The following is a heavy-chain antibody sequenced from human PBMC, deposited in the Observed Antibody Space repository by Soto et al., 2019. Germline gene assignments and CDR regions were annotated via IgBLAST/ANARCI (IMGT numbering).Heavy chain of an antibody. CDR3: ARSSLLLGASRYGAFDI. CDR2: IYPGDSDT. CDR1: GYSFTSYW. V-gene: IGHV5-51*01. D-gene: IGHD3-10*01. Sequence: GESLKISCKGSGYSFTSYWIGWVRQMPGKGLEWMGIIYPGDSDTRYSPSFQGQVTISADKSISTAYLQWSSLKASDTAMYYCARSSLLLGASRYGAFDIWGQGTMVTV. J-gene: IGHJ3*02.